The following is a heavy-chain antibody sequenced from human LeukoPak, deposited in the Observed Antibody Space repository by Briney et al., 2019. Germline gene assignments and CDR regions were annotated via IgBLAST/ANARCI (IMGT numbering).Heavy chain of an antibody. CDR3: AKGYYGSGSSYFDC. V-gene: IGHV3-23*01. CDR2: ITISGSGT. J-gene: IGHJ4*02. Sequence: PGGSLRLSCAASGFTFNTYAMSWVRQAPGPGLEWVSSITISGSGTYYADSVKGRFTITRDNSKDTLYLEMNSLRADDTAKYYCAKGYYGSGSSYFDCWGQGTLVTVSS. D-gene: IGHD3-10*01. CDR1: GFTFNTYA.